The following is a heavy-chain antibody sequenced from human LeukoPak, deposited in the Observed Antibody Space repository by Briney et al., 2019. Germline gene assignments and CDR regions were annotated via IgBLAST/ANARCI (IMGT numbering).Heavy chain of an antibody. Sequence: GGSLRLSCAASGFSFTKTGMHWVRQAPGKGLEWVAFIRYDGSNKYYADSVKGRLSISRDNFKHTVSLQMNSLRAEDTAVYYCAKDPWDCSGNGCPQFYYYMDVWGEGTTVTVSS. CDR2: IRYDGSNK. CDR1: GFSFTKTG. V-gene: IGHV3-30*02. CDR3: AKDPWDCSGNGCPQFYYYMDV. D-gene: IGHD2-15*01. J-gene: IGHJ6*03.